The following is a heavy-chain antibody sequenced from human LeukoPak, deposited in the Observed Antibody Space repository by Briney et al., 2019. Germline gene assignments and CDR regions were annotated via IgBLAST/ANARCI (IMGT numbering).Heavy chain of an antibody. CDR2: IWYDGSNK. CDR1: GFTFSTYS. J-gene: IGHJ4*02. D-gene: IGHD2-15*01. CDR3: ARWVGAAGFDY. V-gene: IGHV3-33*08. Sequence: GGSLRLSCAASGFTFSTYSMSWVRQAPGKGLEWVAVIWYDGSNKYYADSVKGRFSISRDNSKNTLYLQMNSLRAEDTAVYYCARWVGAAGFDYWGQGTLVTVSS.